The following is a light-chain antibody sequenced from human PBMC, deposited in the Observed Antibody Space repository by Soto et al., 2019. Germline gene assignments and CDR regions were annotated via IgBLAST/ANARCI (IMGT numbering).Light chain of an antibody. J-gene: IGKJ3*01. CDR3: QQSYSTPGFT. Sequence: DIQMTQSPSSLSASVGDRVTITCRASQSISSYVNWYQQKPGKAPKLLIYAASSLQSGVPSRFSGSGSGKDFTLTISSLQPEDFATYYCQQSYSTPGFTFGPGTKVDIK. CDR1: QSISSY. CDR2: AAS. V-gene: IGKV1-39*01.